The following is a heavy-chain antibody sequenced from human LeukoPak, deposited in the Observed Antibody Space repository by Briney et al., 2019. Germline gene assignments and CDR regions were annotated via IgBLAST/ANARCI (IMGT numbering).Heavy chain of an antibody. Sequence: PSETLSLTCTVSGASISSYYYNWIRQTAGRGLEWIGRLYISGSTNYNPSLKSRVTISVDTSKNQFSLKLSSVTAADTAVYYCARASTYYYGSGSYKYFDYWGQGTLVTVSS. CDR3: ARASTYYYGSGSYKYFDY. CDR2: LYISGST. CDR1: GASISSYY. D-gene: IGHD3-10*01. V-gene: IGHV4-4*07. J-gene: IGHJ4*02.